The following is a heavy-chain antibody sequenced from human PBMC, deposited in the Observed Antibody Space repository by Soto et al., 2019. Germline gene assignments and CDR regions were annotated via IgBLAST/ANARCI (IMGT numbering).Heavy chain of an antibody. CDR2: IYWDDSK. J-gene: IGHJ4*02. V-gene: IGHV2-5*02. CDR1: GFSLSTNGVG. D-gene: IGHD3-16*01. Sequence: QITLKESGPPLVKPTQTLTLTCTFSGFSLSTNGVGVGWIRQPPGKALEWLALIYWDDSKEYSPSLRSRLTITKDTSKNQVVLTMTNMDPVDTATYYYAHKGGGDRILDFWGQGTLVTVSS. CDR3: AHKGGGDRILDF.